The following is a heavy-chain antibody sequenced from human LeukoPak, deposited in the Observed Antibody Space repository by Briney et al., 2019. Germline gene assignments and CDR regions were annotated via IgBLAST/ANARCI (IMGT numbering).Heavy chain of an antibody. D-gene: IGHD5-18*01. Sequence: SETLSLTCTVSGGSISSSSYYWGWIRQPPGKGLEWIGSIYYSGSTYYNPSLKSRVTISVDTSKNQFSLRLNSVTAADTAVYYCVREGKYTYGYGYYHYYMDVWGKGTTVTISS. CDR1: GGSISSSSYY. CDR3: VREGKYTYGYGYYHYYMDV. V-gene: IGHV4-39*07. CDR2: IYYSGST. J-gene: IGHJ6*03.